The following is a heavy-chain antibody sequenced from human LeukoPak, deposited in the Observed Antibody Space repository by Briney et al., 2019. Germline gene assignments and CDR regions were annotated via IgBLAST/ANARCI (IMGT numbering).Heavy chain of an antibody. J-gene: IGHJ4*02. CDR3: ARDLIIAARVDY. CDR1: GFTFSSYS. V-gene: IGHV3-21*01. CDR2: ISSSSSYI. Sequence: GGSLRLSCAASGFTFSSYSMNWVRQAPGKGLEWVSSISSSSSYIYYADSVKGRFTISRDNAKNSLYLQMNSLRAEDTAVYYCARDLIIAARVDYWGRGTLVTVSS. D-gene: IGHD6-6*01.